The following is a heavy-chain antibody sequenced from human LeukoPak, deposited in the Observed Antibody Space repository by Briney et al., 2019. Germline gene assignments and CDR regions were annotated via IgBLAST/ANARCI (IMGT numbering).Heavy chain of an antibody. CDR1: GFTVNNKY. CDR2: IYGDGTT. J-gene: IGHJ5*02. V-gene: IGHV3-66*04. CDR3: ARRLASAGRRLDPRRWFDP. D-gene: IGHD6-6*01. Sequence: GGSLRLSCAPSGFTVNNKYMTWVRQAPGKGLEWVSLIYGDGTTYYADSMKGRFTISRDSSKNRLFLQMNNLRDEDTAVYYCARRLASAGRRLDPRRWFDPWGRGTLVTVSS.